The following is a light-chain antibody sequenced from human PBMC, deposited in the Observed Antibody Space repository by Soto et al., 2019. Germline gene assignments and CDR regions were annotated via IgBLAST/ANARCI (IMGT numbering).Light chain of an antibody. V-gene: IGLV2-11*01. Sequence: QSALTQPRSVSGSPGQSVTISCTGTSSDVGGYNYVSWYQQHPGKAPKLMIYDVSKRPSGVPDRFSGSKSGNTASLTISGLQDEDAADYYCCSYAGSYTLFGGGTKLTVL. CDR3: CSYAGSYTL. J-gene: IGLJ2*01. CDR2: DVS. CDR1: SSDVGGYNY.